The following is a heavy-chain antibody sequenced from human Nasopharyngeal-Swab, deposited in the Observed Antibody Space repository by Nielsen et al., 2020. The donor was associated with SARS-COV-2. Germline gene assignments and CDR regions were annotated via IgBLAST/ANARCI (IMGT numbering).Heavy chain of an antibody. CDR1: GYTFTGYY. J-gene: IGHJ6*02. CDR3: ARDSSSSWPIYYYYYYGMDV. V-gene: IGHV1-2*06. D-gene: IGHD6-13*01. Sequence: ASVKVSCKASGYTFTGYYMHWVRQAPGQGLEWMGRINPNSGGTNYAQKFQGRVTMTRDTSISTAYMELSRLRSDDTAVYYCARDSSSSWPIYYYYYYGMDVWGQGTTVTVSS. CDR2: INPNSGGT.